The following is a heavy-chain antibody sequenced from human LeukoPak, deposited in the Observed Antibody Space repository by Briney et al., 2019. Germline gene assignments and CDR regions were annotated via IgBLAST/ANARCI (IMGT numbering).Heavy chain of an antibody. J-gene: IGHJ4*02. Sequence: PGGSLRLSCAASGFTFSSYAMSWVRQAPGKGLEWVSAISGSGGSTYYADSVKGRFTISRDNSKNTLYLQMNSLRAEDTAVYYCANFPRGRGYSYGYGDYWGQGTLVTVSS. CDR3: ANFPRGRGYSYGYGDY. V-gene: IGHV3-23*01. CDR2: ISGSGGST. CDR1: GFTFSSYA. D-gene: IGHD5-18*01.